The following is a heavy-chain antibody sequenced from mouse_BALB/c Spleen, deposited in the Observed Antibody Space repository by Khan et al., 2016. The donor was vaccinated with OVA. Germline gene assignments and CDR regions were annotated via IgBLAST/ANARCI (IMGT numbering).Heavy chain of an antibody. CDR1: GYTFTTYW. J-gene: IGHJ2*01. CDR3: ARDRIDY. V-gene: IGHV1-7*01. CDR2: INPTSGYT. Sequence: QIQLVQSGAERAKPGASVKMSCKASGYTFTTYWMHWVKQRPGQGLEWIGYINPTSGYTYYNEKFKDRATLSADKSSSTAYMQLSSLTSEDSAVYYCARDRIDYWGQGTTLTVSS.